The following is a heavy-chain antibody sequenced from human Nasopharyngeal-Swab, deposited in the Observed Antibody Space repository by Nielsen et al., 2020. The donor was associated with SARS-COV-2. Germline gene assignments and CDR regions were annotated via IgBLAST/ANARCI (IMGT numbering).Heavy chain of an antibody. V-gene: IGHV3-53*01. CDR2: IYPGGST. CDR3: ARVLDGYNGFDY. Sequence: GESLKISCAASGLRVSSNYMRWVRQAPGKGLEWVSIIYPGGSTYYADSVKGRFTISRDSSRNTLYLQMNSLTAEDTAVYYCARVLDGYNGFDYWGQGTLVTVSS. CDR1: GLRVSSNY. D-gene: IGHD5-24*01. J-gene: IGHJ4*02.